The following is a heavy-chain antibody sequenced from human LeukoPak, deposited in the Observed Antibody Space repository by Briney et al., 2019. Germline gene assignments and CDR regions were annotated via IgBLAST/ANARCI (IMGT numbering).Heavy chain of an antibody. Sequence: SPTLSLTCTVSGCTISRGDYYWRWIRQPPEKGLDWIGYIYYVGSTYYNPSLKSPVTISVDTSKNQFSLKLSSVTAADTAVYYCARGGWELAYWGQGTLVTVSS. D-gene: IGHD1-26*01. V-gene: IGHV4-30-4*01. CDR2: IYYVGST. CDR1: GCTISRGDYY. J-gene: IGHJ4*02. CDR3: ARGGWELAY.